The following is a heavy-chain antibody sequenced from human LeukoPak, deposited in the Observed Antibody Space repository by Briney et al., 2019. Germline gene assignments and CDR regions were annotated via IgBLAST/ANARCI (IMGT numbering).Heavy chain of an antibody. D-gene: IGHD3-10*01. J-gene: IGHJ3*02. Sequence: GGSLRLSCAASGFTFSSYAMHWVRQAPGKGLEWVAVISYDGSNKYYADSVKGRFTISRDNSKNTLYLQMNSLRAEDTALYHCARGAVDGFGGAFDIWGQGTMVTVSS. CDR1: GFTFSSYA. CDR2: ISYDGSNK. CDR3: ARGAVDGFGGAFDI. V-gene: IGHV3-30-3*01.